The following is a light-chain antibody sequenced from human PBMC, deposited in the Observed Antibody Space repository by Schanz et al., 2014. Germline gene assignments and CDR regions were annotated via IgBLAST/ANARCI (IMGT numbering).Light chain of an antibody. J-gene: IGLJ3*02. CDR3: SSYAGSNNWV. CDR1: SSDVGGYNY. CDR2: EVT. Sequence: QSALTQPASVSGSPGQSITISCTGTSSDVGGYNYVSWYQQHPGKAPKLIISEVTKRPSGVPDRFSGSKSGNTASLTVSGLQAEDEADYYCSSYAGSNNWVFGGGTKLTVL. V-gene: IGLV2-8*01.